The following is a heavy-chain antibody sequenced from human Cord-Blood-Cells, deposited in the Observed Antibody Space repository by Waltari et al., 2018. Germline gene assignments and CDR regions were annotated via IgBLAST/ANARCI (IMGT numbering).Heavy chain of an antibody. V-gene: IGHV1-69*01. CDR3: ARGHCTGGVCYPGAFDI. D-gene: IGHD2-8*02. CDR1: GGTFSSYA. CDR2: IIPIFGTA. Sequence: ASGGTFSSYAISWVRQAPGQGLEWMGGIIPIFGTANYAQTFQGRVTITADESTSTAYMELSSLRSEDTAVYYCARGHCTGGVCYPGAFDIWGQGTMVTVSS. J-gene: IGHJ3*02.